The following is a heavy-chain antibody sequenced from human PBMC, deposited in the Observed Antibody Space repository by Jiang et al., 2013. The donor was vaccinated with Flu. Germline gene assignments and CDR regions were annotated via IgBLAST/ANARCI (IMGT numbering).Heavy chain of an antibody. CDR2: ISAYNAKT. V-gene: IGHV1-18*01. CDR1: GYTFNSYD. CDR3: ARDRWAYYDSFGYDS. Sequence: EVKRPGASVKISCTASGYTFNSYDISWLRQAPGQGLEWMGWISAYNAKTNFAPKLQDRVTMTTDTSTNTAYMELRSLRSDDTAVYYCARDRWAYYDSFGYDSWGQGTPGHRLL. J-gene: IGHJ4*02. D-gene: IGHD3-22*01.